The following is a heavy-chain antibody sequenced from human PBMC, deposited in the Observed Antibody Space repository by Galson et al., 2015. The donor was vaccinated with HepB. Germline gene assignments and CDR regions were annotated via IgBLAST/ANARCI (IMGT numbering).Heavy chain of an antibody. CDR3: ARRGAAFDDFWGGGGGNNRAIDV. J-gene: IGHJ6*02. D-gene: IGHD3-3*01. V-gene: IGHV5-51*01. CDR2: IFPGDSDT. Sequence: QSGAEVKKPGESLKISCKGSGYTFANYWVGWVRQMPGKGLEWMGIIFPGDSDTRYSPSFQGQVTISADKSINTAYLHWSSLKASDSAIYYCARRGAAFDDFWGGGGGNNRAIDVWGQGTTVPVSS. CDR1: GYTFANYW.